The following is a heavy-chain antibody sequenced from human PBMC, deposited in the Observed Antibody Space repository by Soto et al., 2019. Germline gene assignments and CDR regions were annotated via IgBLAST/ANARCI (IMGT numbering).Heavy chain of an antibody. J-gene: IGHJ4*02. V-gene: IGHV1-58*01. Sequence: QMHVVQSGPEVKKPGTSVKVSCKGSGFTFSRSAVQWVRQARGQGLEWIGWIVAASGKTDYSQIFQERVTITRDMSTSTAYMELSSLSSEDTAVYYCAATLDWGSYAFGGYPSWGQGTLVTVSS. CDR2: IVAASGKT. CDR3: AATLDWGSYAFGGYPS. D-gene: IGHD5-12*01. CDR1: GFTFSRSA.